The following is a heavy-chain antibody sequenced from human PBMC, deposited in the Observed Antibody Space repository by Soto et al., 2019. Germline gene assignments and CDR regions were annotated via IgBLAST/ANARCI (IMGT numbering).Heavy chain of an antibody. Sequence: QLQLQASGPGLVKPSATMSLTCTVSGDSLSSSTYYWGWLRQPPGKGLEWIGSIPYSVNTYYNPSLKGRLPTSVDASKNQLSLKLSSVTDADTAVYYCAKAMTGAKMTFDVWCQGTMGTVSS. CDR1: GDSLSSSTYY. CDR2: IPYSVNT. V-gene: IGHV4-39*01. CDR3: AKAMTGAKMTFDV. D-gene: IGHD3-9*01. J-gene: IGHJ3*01.